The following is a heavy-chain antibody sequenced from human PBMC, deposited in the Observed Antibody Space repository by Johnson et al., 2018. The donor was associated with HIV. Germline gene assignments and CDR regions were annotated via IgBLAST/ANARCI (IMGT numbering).Heavy chain of an antibody. CDR2: ISGSGGST. Sequence: MLLVESGGGVVQPGRSLRLSCAASGFTVNSNYMSWVRQAPGKGLEWVSAISGSGGSTYYADSVEGRFTISRDNSRDTLSLQMNSLRVEETALYYCTTDRGGSSDAFDIWGQGTMVTVSS. CDR1: GFTVNSNY. D-gene: IGHD3-10*01. V-gene: IGHV3-23*04. CDR3: TTDRGGSSDAFDI. J-gene: IGHJ3*02.